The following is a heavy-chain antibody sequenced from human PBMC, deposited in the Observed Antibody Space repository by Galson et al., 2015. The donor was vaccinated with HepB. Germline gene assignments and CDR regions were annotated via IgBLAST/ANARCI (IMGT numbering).Heavy chain of an antibody. J-gene: IGHJ6*02. Sequence: SLRLSCAASEFTFSSYWMNWVRQAPGKGLEWVANINPDGSEKYYVASLKGRFTISRDNAKNSLYLQMDSLRAEDTAVYYCARLIRLVRGIITKPDYYYGMDVWGQGTTVTVS. D-gene: IGHD3-10*01. CDR1: EFTFSSYW. CDR2: INPDGSEK. V-gene: IGHV3-7*03. CDR3: ARLIRLVRGIITKPDYYYGMDV.